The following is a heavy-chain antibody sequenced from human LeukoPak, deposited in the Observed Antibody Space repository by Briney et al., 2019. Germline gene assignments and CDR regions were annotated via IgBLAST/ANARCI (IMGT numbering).Heavy chain of an antibody. CDR1: GYTFTGYY. D-gene: IGHD3-22*01. Sequence: ASVKVSCKASGYTFTGYYMHWVRQAPGQGLEWMGRINPNSGGTNYAQKFQGRVTMTRDTSISTAYMELSRLRSDDTAVYYCARAYGSSGYYYAYWGQGTLVTVSS. V-gene: IGHV1-2*06. J-gene: IGHJ4*02. CDR2: INPNSGGT. CDR3: ARAYGSSGYYYAY.